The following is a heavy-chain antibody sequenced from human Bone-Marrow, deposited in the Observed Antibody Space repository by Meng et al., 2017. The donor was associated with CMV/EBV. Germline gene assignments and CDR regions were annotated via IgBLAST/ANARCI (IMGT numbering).Heavy chain of an antibody. CDR3: ASVGPIQLWSPYYYYYYGMDV. CDR1: GGTFSSYA. J-gene: IGHJ6*02. V-gene: IGHV1-69*10. CDR2: IIPILGIA. D-gene: IGHD5-18*01. Sequence: SVKVSCKASGGTFSSYAISWVRQAPGQGLEWMGGIIPILGIANYAQKFQGRVTITADKSTSTAYMELSSLRSEDTAVYYCASVGPIQLWSPYYYYYYGMDVWGQGTTVTVSS.